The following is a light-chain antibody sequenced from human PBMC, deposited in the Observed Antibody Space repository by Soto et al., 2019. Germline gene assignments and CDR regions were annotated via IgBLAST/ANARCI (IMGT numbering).Light chain of an antibody. CDR3: QQYGSSPFT. J-gene: IGKJ4*01. CDR2: GAS. V-gene: IGKV3-20*01. Sequence: EVVLTQSPGTLSLSPGEGATLSCKATQGVGSSYLAWYQQKPGQAPRLLIYGASNRATGIPDRFSGSGSGTDFILSISRLEPEDFAVYFCQQYGSSPFTFGGGTKVEV. CDR1: QGVGSSY.